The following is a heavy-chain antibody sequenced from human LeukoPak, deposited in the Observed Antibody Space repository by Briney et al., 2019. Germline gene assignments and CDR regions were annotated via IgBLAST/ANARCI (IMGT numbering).Heavy chain of an antibody. D-gene: IGHD5-12*01. Sequence: SETLSLTCAVYGGSFSGYYWSWIRQPPGKGLEWIGEINHSGSTNYNPSLKSRVTISVDTSKNQFSLKLSSVTAADTAVYYCARGSADSEMATNPTYYFGYWGQGTLVTVSS. V-gene: IGHV4-34*01. CDR1: GGSFSGYY. CDR2: INHSGST. J-gene: IGHJ4*02. CDR3: ARGSADSEMATNPTYYFGY.